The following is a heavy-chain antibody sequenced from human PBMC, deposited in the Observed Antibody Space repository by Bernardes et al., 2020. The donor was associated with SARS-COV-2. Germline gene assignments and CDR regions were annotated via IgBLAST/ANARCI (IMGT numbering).Heavy chain of an antibody. J-gene: IGHJ3*02. D-gene: IGHD3-22*01. CDR1: GYTFTSYY. CDR3: ARHPSSSLIVVVIRYAFDI. V-gene: IGHV1-46*01. CDR2: INPSGGST. Sequence: SVKVSCKASGYTFTSYYMHWVRQAPGQGLEWMGIINPSGGSTSYAQKFQGRVTISVDTSKNQFSLKLSSVTAADTAVYYCARHPSSSLIVVVIRYAFDIWGQGTMVTVSS.